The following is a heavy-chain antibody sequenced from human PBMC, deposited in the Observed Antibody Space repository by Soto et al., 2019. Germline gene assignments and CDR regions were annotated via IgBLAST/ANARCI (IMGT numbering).Heavy chain of an antibody. D-gene: IGHD3-10*01. CDR2: ISSDGKDK. V-gene: IGHV3-30*18. CDR3: AKDSGRGSADYYFDY. Sequence: QVQLVESGGGVVQPGGSLRLSCAASGFTFSSYAIHWVRQAPGKGLEWVAVISSDGKDKYSADSMKGRFAISRDNSKNTLYLQMNSLRAEDTAVYYCAKDSGRGSADYYFDYWGQGTLVTVSS. CDR1: GFTFSSYA. J-gene: IGHJ4*02.